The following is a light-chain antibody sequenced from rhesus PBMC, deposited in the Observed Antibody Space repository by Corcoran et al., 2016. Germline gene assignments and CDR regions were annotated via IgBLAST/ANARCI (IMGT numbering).Light chain of an antibody. J-gene: IGLJ1*01. CDR2: EVS. CDR1: SSDIGTYNY. CDR3: ASYGGSDTYI. V-gene: IGLV2-32*02. Sequence: QAALTQARSVSGSPGQSVTISCTGASSDIGTYNYVSWYQQHPGTAPKLIIYEVSQRPSGVSDRFSASKSANTASLTISGLQAGDEADYYCASYGGSDTYIFGVGTRLTVL.